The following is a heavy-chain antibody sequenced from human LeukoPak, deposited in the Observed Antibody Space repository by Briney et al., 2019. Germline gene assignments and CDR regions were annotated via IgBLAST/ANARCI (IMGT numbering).Heavy chain of an antibody. J-gene: IGHJ3*02. CDR1: GYSLSRGHY. CDR3: ARTYDGVFDI. Sequence: NPSETLSLTCAVSGYSLSRGHYWGWTRQPPGKGREWIGIIYDSGSTYYNPSLKSRVTISVDTSKNQFSLKLSSVTAADTAVYYCARTYDGVFDIWGQGTMVTVSS. V-gene: IGHV4-38-2*01. D-gene: IGHD2-8*01. CDR2: IYDSGST.